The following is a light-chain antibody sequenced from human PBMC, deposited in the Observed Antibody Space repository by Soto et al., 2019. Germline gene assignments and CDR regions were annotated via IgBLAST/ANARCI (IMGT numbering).Light chain of an antibody. CDR3: QQYNSNICT. CDR1: QSISSW. CDR2: KAS. V-gene: IGKV1-5*03. J-gene: IGKJ3*01. Sequence: DIQMTQSPSTLSASVGDRVTITCRASQSISSWLAWYQQKPGKAPKVLIYKASSSESGVPSRFSGSGSGTAFTLTISSLQPYDVATYYWQQYNSNICTLGPGTKVDI.